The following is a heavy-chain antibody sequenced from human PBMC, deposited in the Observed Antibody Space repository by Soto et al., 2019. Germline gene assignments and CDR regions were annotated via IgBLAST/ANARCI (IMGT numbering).Heavy chain of an antibody. CDR3: ARGSIAAAGLWFDP. V-gene: IGHV3-53*01. D-gene: IGHD6-13*01. J-gene: IGHJ5*02. CDR2: IYSGGST. Sequence: EVQLVESGGGLIQPGGSLRLSCAASRFTVSSNYMSWVRQAPGKGLEWVSVIYSGGSTYYADSVKGRFTISRDNSKNTLYLQMNSLRAEDTAVYYCARGSIAAAGLWFDPWGQGTLVTVSS. CDR1: RFTVSSNY.